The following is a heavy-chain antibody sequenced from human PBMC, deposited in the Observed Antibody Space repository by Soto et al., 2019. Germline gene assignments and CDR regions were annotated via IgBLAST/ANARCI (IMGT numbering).Heavy chain of an antibody. J-gene: IGHJ5*02. Sequence: SVKVSCKASGGIFNTYALSWVRQAPGQGLEWMGGIIPIFGTANYAQKFQGSVTITADESTNTTYMELSSLRSEDTAMYYCAKDFQTSFLRSSTEIWFDPWSHGTLITVSS. V-gene: IGHV1-69*13. D-gene: IGHD6-13*01. CDR1: GGIFNTYA. CDR2: IIPIFGTA. CDR3: AKDFQTSFLRSSTEIWFDP.